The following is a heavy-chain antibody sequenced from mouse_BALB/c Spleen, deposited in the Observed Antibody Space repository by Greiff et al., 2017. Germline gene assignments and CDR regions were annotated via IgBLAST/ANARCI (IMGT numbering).Heavy chain of an antibody. CDR3: ARFYYYYGSSYFDY. D-gene: IGHD1-1*01. J-gene: IGHJ2*01. Sequence: VQLQQSGAELMKPGASVKISCKATGYTFSSYWIEWVKQRPGHGLEWIGEILPGSGSTNYNEKFKGKATFTADTSSNTAYMQLSSLTSEDSAVYYCARFYYYYGSSYFDYWGQGTTLTVSS. CDR1: GYTFSSYW. CDR2: ILPGSGST. V-gene: IGHV1-9*01.